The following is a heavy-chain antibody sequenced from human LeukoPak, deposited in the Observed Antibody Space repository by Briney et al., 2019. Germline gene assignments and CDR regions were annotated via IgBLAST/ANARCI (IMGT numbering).Heavy chain of an antibody. V-gene: IGHV4-4*09. CDR1: GGSISSYY. J-gene: IGHJ6*03. Sequence: SETLSLTCTVSGGSISSYYWSWIRQPPGKGLEWIGYIYTSGSTNYNPSLKSRVTISVDTSKNQFSLKLSSVTAADTAVYYCARTKRYYYYYMDVWGKGTTVTVSS. CDR3: ARTKRYYYYYMDV. D-gene: IGHD2-8*01. CDR2: IYTSGST.